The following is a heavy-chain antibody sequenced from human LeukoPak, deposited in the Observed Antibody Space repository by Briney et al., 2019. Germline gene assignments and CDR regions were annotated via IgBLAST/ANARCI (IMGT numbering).Heavy chain of an antibody. J-gene: IGHJ4*02. CDR2: INPNSGGT. Sequence: GASVKVSCKASGYTFTGYYMHWVRQAPGQGLEWMGWINPNSGGTNYAQKLQGRVTMTRDTSVSTAYMELSRLRSDDTAVYYCARGPRYCSGGSCYVRNFDYWGQGTLVTVSS. CDR3: ARGPRYCSGGSCYVRNFDY. D-gene: IGHD2-15*01. V-gene: IGHV1-2*02. CDR1: GYTFTGYY.